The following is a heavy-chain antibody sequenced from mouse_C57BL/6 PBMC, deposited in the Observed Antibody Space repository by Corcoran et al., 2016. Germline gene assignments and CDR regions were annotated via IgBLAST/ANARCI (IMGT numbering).Heavy chain of an antibody. D-gene: IGHD2-3*01. CDR1: GYTFTTYG. V-gene: IGHV9-3*01. Sequence: QIQLVQSGPELKKPGETVKISCKASGYTFTTYGMSWVKQAPGKGLKWMGWINTYSGVPTYADDFKGRFAFSLETSASTAYLQINNLKNEDTATDFCARDGYPAWFAYWGQGTLVTVSA. CDR2: INTYSGVP. CDR3: ARDGYPAWFAY. J-gene: IGHJ3*01.